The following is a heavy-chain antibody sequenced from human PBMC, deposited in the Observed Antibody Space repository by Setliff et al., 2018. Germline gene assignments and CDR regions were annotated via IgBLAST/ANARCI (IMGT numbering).Heavy chain of an antibody. Sequence: SETLSLTCAVYGGSFSGYYWSWIRQPPGKGLEWIGEINHSGSTNYNQSLKSRVTISVDTSKNQFSLKLSSVTAADTAVYYCASLPYYDSSGYSLSYYWGQGTLVTVSS. CDR1: GGSFSGYY. CDR2: INHSGST. CDR3: ASLPYYDSSGYSLSYY. D-gene: IGHD3-22*01. J-gene: IGHJ4*02. V-gene: IGHV4-34*01.